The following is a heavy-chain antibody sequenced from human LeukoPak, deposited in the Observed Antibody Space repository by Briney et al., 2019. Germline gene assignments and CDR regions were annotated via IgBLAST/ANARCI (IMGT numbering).Heavy chain of an antibody. V-gene: IGHV3-74*01. Sequence: GGSLRLSCAASGFTFSTYWMHWVRQAPGKGLVWVSRIKSDGSSTIYADSVKGRFTISRDNSKNTLYLQMNSLRAEDTAVYYCAKDPPGISSAWGQGTLVTVSS. D-gene: IGHD6-25*01. CDR3: AKDPPGISSA. CDR2: IKSDGSST. CDR1: GFTFSTYW. J-gene: IGHJ5*02.